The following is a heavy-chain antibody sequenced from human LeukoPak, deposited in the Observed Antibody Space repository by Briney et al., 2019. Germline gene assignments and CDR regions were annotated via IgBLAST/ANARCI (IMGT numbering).Heavy chain of an antibody. CDR3: ARLSYGEHDY. D-gene: IGHD3-10*01. CDR2: VYYTGSI. J-gene: IGHJ4*02. CDR1: GASISSSNYY. Sequence: PSETLSLTCTVSGASISSSNYYWGWIRQPPGKGLEYIGSVYYTGSIHYNPSLTSRVTISADTSKNQFSLKVSSVTAADTAVYYCARLSYGEHDYWGQGTLVTVSS. V-gene: IGHV4-39*01.